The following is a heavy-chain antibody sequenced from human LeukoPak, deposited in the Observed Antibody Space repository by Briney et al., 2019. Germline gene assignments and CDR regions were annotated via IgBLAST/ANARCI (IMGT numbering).Heavy chain of an antibody. CDR1: GFIFSSHG. CDR3: AKRGTVTTFGHCDY. CDR2: ISDSGGST. V-gene: IGHV3-23*01. D-gene: IGHD4-17*01. J-gene: IGHJ4*02. Sequence: GGSLRLSCAASGFIFSSHGMNWVRQAPGKGLEWVSTISDSGGSTYYADSVKGRFTISRDNSKNTLYLQMNSLRAEDTAVYYCAKRGTVTTFGHCDYWGQGTLVTVSS.